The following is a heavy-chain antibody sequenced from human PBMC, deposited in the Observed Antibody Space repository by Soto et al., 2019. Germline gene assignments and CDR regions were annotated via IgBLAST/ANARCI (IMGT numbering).Heavy chain of an antibody. J-gene: IGHJ6*02. CDR3: AKALGAMVRHYYYGMDV. CDR1: GFTFSSYA. V-gene: IGHV3-23*01. D-gene: IGHD3-10*01. CDR2: ISGSGGST. Sequence: GGSLRLSCAASGFTFSSYAMSWVRQAPGKGLEWVSAISGSGGSTYYADSVKGRFTISRDSSKNTLYLQMNSLRAEDTAVYYCAKALGAMVRHYYYGMDVWGQGTTVTVSS.